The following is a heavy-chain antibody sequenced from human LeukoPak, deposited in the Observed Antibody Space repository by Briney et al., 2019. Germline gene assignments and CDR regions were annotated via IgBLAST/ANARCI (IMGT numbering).Heavy chain of an antibody. CDR2: ISAHNGDT. V-gene: IGHV1-18*01. D-gene: IGHD4-23*01. Sequence: WASVKVSCKASGGTFSSYAISWVRQAPGQGLEWMGWISAHNGDTKYAQKFQDRVTMTAVASTTTAYMELRSLRSDDTALYYCARAGGWNDDAGFHLYYFDYWGRGTLVTVSS. CDR1: GGTFSSYA. CDR3: ARAGGWNDDAGFHLYYFDY. J-gene: IGHJ4*02.